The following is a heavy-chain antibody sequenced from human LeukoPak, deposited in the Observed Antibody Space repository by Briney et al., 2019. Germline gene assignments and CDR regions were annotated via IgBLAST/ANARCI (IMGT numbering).Heavy chain of an antibody. D-gene: IGHD3-9*01. J-gene: IGHJ4*02. CDR2: INPSGGST. CDR3: AREANVLRYFAAYNHFDY. V-gene: IGHV1-46*01. Sequence: VASVKVSCKSSGYTFTSYYMHWVRQAPGQGLEWMGIINPSGGSTSYAQKFQGRVTMTTDTSTSTAYMELRSLRSDDTAVYYCAREANVLRYFAAYNHFDYWGQGTLVTVSS. CDR1: GYTFTSYY.